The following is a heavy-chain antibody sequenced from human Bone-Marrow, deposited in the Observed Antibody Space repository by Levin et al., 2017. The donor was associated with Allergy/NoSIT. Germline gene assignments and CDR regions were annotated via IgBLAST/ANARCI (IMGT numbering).Heavy chain of an antibody. CDR2: IYYSGST. J-gene: IGHJ4*02. CDR1: GGSISSGGYY. V-gene: IGHV4-30-4*01. D-gene: IGHD7-27*01. CDR3: SRGQDASKLGNY. Sequence: SCTVSGGSISSGGYYWSWLRQPPGKGLEWIGSIYYSGSTYYNPSLKSRVTIYLDTSNNEISLKLTSVTAADTALYFCSRGQDASKLGNYWGQGTLVTVSS.